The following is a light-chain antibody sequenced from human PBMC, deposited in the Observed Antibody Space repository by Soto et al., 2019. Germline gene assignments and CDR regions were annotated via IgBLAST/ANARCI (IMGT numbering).Light chain of an antibody. CDR1: SSDVGGYDY. V-gene: IGLV2-14*01. CDR2: EVT. J-gene: IGLJ1*01. CDR3: SSYTGSNTLSV. Sequence: QSALTQPASVSGSPGQSITISCTGTSSDVGGYDYVSWYQQHPGKAPKLMIYEVTNRPSGVSNRFSASKSGDTASLTISGLQAEDEADYYCSSYTGSNTLSVFGTGTKVTVL.